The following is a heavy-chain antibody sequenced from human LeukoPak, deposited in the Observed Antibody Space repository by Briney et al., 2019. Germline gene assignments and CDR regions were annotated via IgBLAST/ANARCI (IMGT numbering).Heavy chain of an antibody. CDR1: GFSFSRYW. J-gene: IGHJ4*02. CDR2: IYGDGSTT. V-gene: IGHV3-74*01. CDR3: ATEPSAGY. Sequence: GGSLRLSCAASGFSFSRYWMHWVRQAPGKGLVWVSRIYGDGSTTHYADSVKGRFTISRDNAKNTLYLQMNSLRAEDTAVYYCATEPSAGYWGQGNLVTVSS. D-gene: IGHD6-13*01.